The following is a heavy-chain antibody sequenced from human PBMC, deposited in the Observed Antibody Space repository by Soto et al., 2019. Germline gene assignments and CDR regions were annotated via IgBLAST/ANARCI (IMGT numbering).Heavy chain of an antibody. D-gene: IGHD3-10*01. CDR2: IYYSGST. CDR3: ARQKGLVRGVIIYWFDP. V-gene: IGHV4-39*01. J-gene: IGHJ5*02. CDR1: GGSISSSSYY. Sequence: PSETLSLTCTVSGGSISSSSYYWGWIRQPPGKGLEWIGSIYYSGSTYYNPSLKSRVTISVDTSKNQFSLKLSSVTAADTAVYYCARQKGLVRGVIIYWFDPWGQGTLVTVSS.